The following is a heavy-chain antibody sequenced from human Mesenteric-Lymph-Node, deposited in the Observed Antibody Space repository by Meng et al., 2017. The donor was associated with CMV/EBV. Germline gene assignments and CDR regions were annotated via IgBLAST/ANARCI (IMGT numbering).Heavy chain of an antibody. CDR1: GFTFSSSA. Sequence: SVKVSCKASGFTFSSSAVQWVRQGRGQRLEWIGWIVVASSNTDYAQKFQERVTITRDMSSRTAYMELSSLTSEDTAVYYCAADHHDYSSYEYFYGLDVWGQGTTVTVSS. CDR3: AADHHDYSSYEYFYGLDV. V-gene: IGHV1-58*01. CDR2: IVVASSNT. D-gene: IGHD4-11*01. J-gene: IGHJ6*02.